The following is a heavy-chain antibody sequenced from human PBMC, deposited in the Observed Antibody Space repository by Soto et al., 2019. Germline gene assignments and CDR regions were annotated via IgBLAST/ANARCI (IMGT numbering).Heavy chain of an antibody. CDR3: ARGRVEDSSGWATYFDY. CDR2: INTNGVNT. V-gene: IGHV3-64*01. Sequence: EVQLVESGGGLVQPGGSLRLSCAASGFTFSGYSMFWVRQAPGKGLEYVSAINTNGVNTFYAKSVKGRFTISRDNSKNTMYLQIGSLRAEYMAVYYCARGRVEDSSGWATYFDYWGQGTLVTVSS. CDR1: GFTFSGYS. D-gene: IGHD6-19*01. J-gene: IGHJ4*02.